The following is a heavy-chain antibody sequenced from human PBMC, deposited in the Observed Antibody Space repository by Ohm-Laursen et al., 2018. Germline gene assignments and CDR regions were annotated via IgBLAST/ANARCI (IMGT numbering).Heavy chain of an antibody. Sequence: ETLSLTCTVSGGSISSFYWSWLRQPPGKGLEWIGFISNSGNTNYNPSLKSRVTISVDTSKNQISLKLGSVTVADTAVFYCARRGSGGRSFDYWGQGSLVTVSS. J-gene: IGHJ4*02. D-gene: IGHD2-15*01. CDR3: ARRGSGGRSFDY. CDR2: ISNSGNT. CDR1: GGSISSFY. V-gene: IGHV4-59*08.